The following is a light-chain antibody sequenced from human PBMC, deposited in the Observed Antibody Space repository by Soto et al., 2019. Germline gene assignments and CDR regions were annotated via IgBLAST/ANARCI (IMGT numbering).Light chain of an antibody. CDR3: QQYDNLPRT. CDR2: EGS. Sequence: DLQMTQSPSSLSASVGDRVTITCQASQDIAMYLNWYQQRPGKAPKLLIYEGSKLETGVPSRFSGSGSGTHFSFTISSLQREDFATYFCQQYDNLPRTFGLGTKVEI. J-gene: IGKJ1*01. V-gene: IGKV1-33*01. CDR1: QDIAMY.